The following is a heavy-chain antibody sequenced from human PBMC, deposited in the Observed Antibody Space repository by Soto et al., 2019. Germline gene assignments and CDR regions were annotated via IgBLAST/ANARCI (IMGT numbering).Heavy chain of an antibody. CDR2: IYYSGST. D-gene: IGHD2-15*01. J-gene: IGHJ5*02. CDR3: ARDGPASGYCSGGSCYDNWFDP. Sequence: SETLSLTCPVSGGSISSGDDYWSWIRQPPGKGLEWIGYIYYSGSTYYNTSLKSRVTISVDTSKNQFSLKLSSVTAADTAVYYCARDGPASGYCSGGSCYDNWFDPWGQGTLVTVSS. V-gene: IGHV4-30-4*01. CDR1: GGSISSGDDY.